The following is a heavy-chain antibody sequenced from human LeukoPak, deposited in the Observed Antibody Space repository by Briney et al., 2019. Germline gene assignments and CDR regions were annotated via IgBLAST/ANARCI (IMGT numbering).Heavy chain of an antibody. CDR2: FSYDGNSK. CDR3: ARGKGQDSGYDYFLDY. CDR1: GFIFTSYT. D-gene: IGHD5-12*01. V-gene: IGHV3-30-3*01. J-gene: IGHJ4*02. Sequence: GGSLRLSCAASGFIFTSYTMTWVRQAPGKGLEWVTLFSYDGNSKYYADSVKGRFTISRDNSKNTLYLQMNSLRADDSAIYYCARGKGQDSGYDYFLDYWGQGTLVTVSS.